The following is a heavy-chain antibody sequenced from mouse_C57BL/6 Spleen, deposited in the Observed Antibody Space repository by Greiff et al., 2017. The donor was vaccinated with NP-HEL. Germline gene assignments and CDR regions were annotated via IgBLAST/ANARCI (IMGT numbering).Heavy chain of an antibody. V-gene: IGHV1-69*01. Sequence: VQLQQPGAELVMPGASVKLSCKASGYTFTSYWMHWVKQRPGQGLEWIGEIDPSASYTNYNQKFKGKSTLTVDKSSSTAYMQLSSLTSENTAVYYSARRGDYDYTYYAMDYWGQRASVTVSS. CDR2: IDPSASYT. D-gene: IGHD2-4*01. CDR1: GYTFTSYW. J-gene: IGHJ4*01. CDR3: ARRGDYDYTYYAMDY.